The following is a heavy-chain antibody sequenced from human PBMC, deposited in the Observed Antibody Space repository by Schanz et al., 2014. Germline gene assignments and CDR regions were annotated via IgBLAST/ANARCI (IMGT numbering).Heavy chain of an antibody. J-gene: IGHJ4*02. CDR3: AKYGTGKGVSFEY. CDR1: GFTFSTYS. V-gene: IGHV3-21*01. Sequence: VQLVESGGGLVKPGGSLRLSCAASGFTFSTYSMNWVRQAPGKGLEWVSSITPSSNYIYYADSVKGRFTISRDNAKNSLYLQMNSLRAEDTAVYYCAKYGTGKGVSFEYWGQGTLVTVSS. CDR2: ITPSSNYI. D-gene: IGHD1-26*01.